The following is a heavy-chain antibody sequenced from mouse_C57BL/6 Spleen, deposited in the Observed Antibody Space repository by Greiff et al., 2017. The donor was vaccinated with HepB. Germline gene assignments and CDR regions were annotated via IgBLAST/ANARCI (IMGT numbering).Heavy chain of an antibody. J-gene: IGHJ1*03. D-gene: IGHD2-1*01. V-gene: IGHV1-54*01. CDR2: INPGSGGT. CDR3: ARKGDYGNYWYFDV. CDR1: GYAFTNYL. Sequence: VHLVESGAELVRPGTSVKVSCKASGYAFTNYLIEWVKQRPGQGLEWIGVINPGSGGTNYNEKFKGKATLTADKSSSTAYMQLSSLTSEDSAVYFCARKGDYGNYWYFDVWGTGTTVTVSS.